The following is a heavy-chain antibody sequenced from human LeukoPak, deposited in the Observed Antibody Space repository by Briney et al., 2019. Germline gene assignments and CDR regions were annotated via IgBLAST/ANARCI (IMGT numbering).Heavy chain of an antibody. CDR1: GFTFSSYG. V-gene: IGHV3-33*01. J-gene: IGHJ4*02. CDR2: IWYDGSNK. D-gene: IGHD6-13*01. Sequence: GGSLRLSCAASGFTFSSYGMHWVRQAPGKGLEWVAVIWYDGSNKYYANSVKGRFTISRDNSKNTLYLQMNCLRAEDTAVYYCARDSSSWYYFDYWGQGTLVTVSS. CDR3: ARDSSSWYYFDY.